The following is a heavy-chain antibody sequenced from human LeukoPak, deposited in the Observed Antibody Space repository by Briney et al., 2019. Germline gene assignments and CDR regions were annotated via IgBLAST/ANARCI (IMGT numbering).Heavy chain of an antibody. D-gene: IGHD2-2*01. V-gene: IGHV4-34*01. CDR2: INHSGST. CDR3: ARGPYCSSTSCYQGFGAPTLDMDV. CDR1: GGSFSGYY. Sequence: PSETLSLTCAVYGGSFSGYYWSWIRQPPGKGLEWIGEINHSGSTNYNPSLKSRVTISVDTSKNQFSLKLSSVTAADTAVYYCARGPYCSSTSCYQGFGAPTLDMDVWGQGTTVAVSS. J-gene: IGHJ6*02.